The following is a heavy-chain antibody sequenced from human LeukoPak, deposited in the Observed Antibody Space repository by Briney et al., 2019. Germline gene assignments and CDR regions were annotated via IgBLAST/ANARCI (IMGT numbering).Heavy chain of an antibody. CDR2: IYYSGST. CDR3: ARVRPDYYHISSYPYFMDV. Sequence: PSETLSLTCTVSGGSISSGNYYWSWIRQHPGKGLEWIGYIYYSGSTYDNPSLKSRVNISVDTSKNQFSLTMSSMTAADTAVYYCARVRPDYYHISSYPYFMDVWGKGTTVTVSS. D-gene: IGHD3-22*01. CDR1: GGSISSGNYY. J-gene: IGHJ6*03. V-gene: IGHV4-31*03.